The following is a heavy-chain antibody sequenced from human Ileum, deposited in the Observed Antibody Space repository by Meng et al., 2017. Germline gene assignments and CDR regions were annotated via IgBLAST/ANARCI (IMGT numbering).Heavy chain of an antibody. V-gene: IGHV3-33*01. CDR1: GFSFRRYG. J-gene: IGHJ4*02. Sequence: QVHLGEAGGGVVQPGRSLGLSGAASGFSFRRYGMHGVRQAPGKGLDWVAVIWADGNTKDYADSVKGRFTISRDNSKNTLYLQMSSLRAEDTAVYYCATDRGGSPFDYWGQGTLVTVSS. CDR3: ATDRGGSPFDY. D-gene: IGHD2-15*01. CDR2: IWADGNTK.